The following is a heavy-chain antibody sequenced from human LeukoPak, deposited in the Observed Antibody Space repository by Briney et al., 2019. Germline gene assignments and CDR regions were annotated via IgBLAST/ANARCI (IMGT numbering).Heavy chain of an antibody. CDR3: ANRGSIAARPNY. D-gene: IGHD6-6*01. CDR1: GFTFSDYY. J-gene: IGHJ4*02. CDR2: ISSSGSTI. V-gene: IGHV3-11*01. Sequence: GGSLRLSCAASGFTFSDYYMSWIRQAPGKGLEWVSYISSSGSTIYYADSVKGRFTISRDNSKNTLYLQMNSLRAEDTAVYYCANRGSIAARPNYWGQGTLVTVSS.